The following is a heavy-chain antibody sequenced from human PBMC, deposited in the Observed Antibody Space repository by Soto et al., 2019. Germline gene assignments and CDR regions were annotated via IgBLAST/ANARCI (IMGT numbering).Heavy chain of an antibody. D-gene: IGHD5-18*01. CDR2: ISSSSSTI. CDR1: GFTFSSYS. J-gene: IGHJ4*02. V-gene: IGHV3-48*02. CDR3: ARGRRGQGGYSYGFDY. Sequence: EVQLVESGGGLVQPGGSLRLSCAASGFTFSSYSMNWVRQAPGTGLEWVSYISSSSSTIYYADSVKGRFTISRDNAKNSLYLQMNSLRDEDTAVYYCARGRRGQGGYSYGFDYWGQGTLVTVSS.